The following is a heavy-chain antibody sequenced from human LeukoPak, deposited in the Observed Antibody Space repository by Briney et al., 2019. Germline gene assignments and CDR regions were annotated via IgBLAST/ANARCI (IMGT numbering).Heavy chain of an antibody. D-gene: IGHD5-18*01. J-gene: IGHJ4*02. CDR2: INYSGST. V-gene: IGHV4-39*01. CDR1: GGSISSSSYY. CDR3: ARQKGRGYSYGLYD. Sequence: PSETLSLTCTVSGGSISSSSYYWGWIRQPPGKGLEWIGSINYSGSTYYNPSLKSRVTISVDTSKNQFSLKLSSVTAADTAVYYCARQKGRGYSYGLYDWGQGTLVTVSS.